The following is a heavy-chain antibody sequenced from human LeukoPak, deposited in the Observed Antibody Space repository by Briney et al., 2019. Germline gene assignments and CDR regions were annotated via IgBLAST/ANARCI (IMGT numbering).Heavy chain of an antibody. V-gene: IGHV4-34*01. CDR2: INHSGNT. CDR1: GFTFGDYA. J-gene: IGHJ6*03. Sequence: GSLRLSCTASGFTFGDYAMSWIRQPPGKGLEWIGEINHSGNTKYNPSLKSRVTISVDTSKNQFSLKLNFVTAADTAVYYCARGNGGYDRVFGRGLHLKKKYYYYMDVWGKGTTVTVSS. D-gene: IGHD5-12*01. CDR3: ARGNGGYDRVFGRGLHLKKKYYYYMDV.